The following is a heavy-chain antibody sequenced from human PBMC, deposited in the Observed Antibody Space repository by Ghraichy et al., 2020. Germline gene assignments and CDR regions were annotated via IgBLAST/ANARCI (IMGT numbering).Heavy chain of an antibody. CDR3: VRGVDDPRRYDPFLFDL. CDR2: VHDGGVT. Sequence: SETLSLTCTVSGDSMRIYHWSWIRQPPGGGLEWIGHVHDGGVTNYRSSLTSRLTISLDTSRNQFSLRLRYVTAADTAVYYCVRGVDDPRRYDPFLFDLWGQGTLVTVSS. CDR1: GDSMRIYH. J-gene: IGHJ4*02. V-gene: IGHV4-59*01. D-gene: IGHD6-6*01.